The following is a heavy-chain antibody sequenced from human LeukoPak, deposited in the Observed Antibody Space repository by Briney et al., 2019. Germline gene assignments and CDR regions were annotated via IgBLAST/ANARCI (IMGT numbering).Heavy chain of an antibody. Sequence: KPGESLKISCQGSGYSFTSHWIGWVRQMPGKGLEWMGIIYPGDADTRYSTSFQGQVTISADKSINTAYLQWSSLKASDTAMYYYARKYSSGWPSWGQGTLVTVSS. CDR2: IYPGDADT. V-gene: IGHV5-51*01. CDR3: ARKYSSGWPS. J-gene: IGHJ4*02. D-gene: IGHD6-19*01. CDR1: GYSFTSHW.